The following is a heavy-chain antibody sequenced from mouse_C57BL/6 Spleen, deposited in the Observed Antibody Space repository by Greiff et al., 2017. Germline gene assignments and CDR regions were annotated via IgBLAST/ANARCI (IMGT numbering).Heavy chain of an antibody. Sequence: VQLQQSDAELVKPGASVKISCKASGYTFTDYTIHWMKQRPEQGLEWIGYIYPRDGSTKYNEKFKGKATLTAYKSSSTAYMQLSSLTSEDSAVYFCAGSDGSSDRLWYFDVWGTGTTVTVSS. V-gene: IGHV1-78*01. CDR1: GYTFTDYT. D-gene: IGHD1-1*01. J-gene: IGHJ1*03. CDR2: IYPRDGST. CDR3: AGSDGSSDRLWYFDV.